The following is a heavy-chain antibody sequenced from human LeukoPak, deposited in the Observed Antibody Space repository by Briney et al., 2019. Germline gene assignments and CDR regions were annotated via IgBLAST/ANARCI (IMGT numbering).Heavy chain of an antibody. Sequence: PSETLSLTCTVSGGSISSQYWSWIRQPPGKGLEWIGYIYYRGSTYYNPSLKSRVTISVDTSKNQFSLNLTSVTAADTAVYYCARGSGHIYGLALWGQGTLVTVSS. V-gene: IGHV4-59*11. D-gene: IGHD5-18*01. J-gene: IGHJ4*02. CDR1: GGSISSQY. CDR2: IYYRGST. CDR3: ARGSGHIYGLAL.